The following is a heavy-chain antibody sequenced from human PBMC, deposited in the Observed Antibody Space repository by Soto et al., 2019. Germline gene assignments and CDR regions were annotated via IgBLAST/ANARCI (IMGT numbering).Heavy chain of an antibody. CDR3: ARQPRGPGYGERGLYFDY. Sequence: LSLTCTVSGGSTNSRSDYWGWIRQPPGKGLEWIGSVYYSGSTYDNPSLQSRVTISVDTSRNQFSLKLISVTAADTAVYFCARQPRGPGYGERGLYFDYWGQGTLVTVSS. CDR1: GGSTNSRSDY. V-gene: IGHV4-39*01. D-gene: IGHD3-16*01. J-gene: IGHJ4*02. CDR2: VYYSGST.